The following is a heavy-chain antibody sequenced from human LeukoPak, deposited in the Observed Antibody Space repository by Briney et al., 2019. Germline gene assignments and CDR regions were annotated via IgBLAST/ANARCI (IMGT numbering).Heavy chain of an antibody. J-gene: IGHJ4*02. V-gene: IGHV6-1*01. CDR1: GDSVSSNNGA. CDR3: ARDLGNSGWYTFDY. D-gene: IGHD6-19*01. Sequence: SQTLSVTSAISGDSVSSNNGASNWIRQSPSRGLEWLGRTYYRSKWYNDYAESMKGRITINSDTSKNQFSLQLNPVTPEDTAVYYCARDLGNSGWYTFDYWGQGTLVTVSS. CDR2: TYYRSKWYN.